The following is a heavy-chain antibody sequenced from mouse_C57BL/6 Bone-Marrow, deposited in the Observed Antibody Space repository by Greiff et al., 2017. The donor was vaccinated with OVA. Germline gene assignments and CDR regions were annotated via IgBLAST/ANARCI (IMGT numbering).Heavy chain of an antibody. D-gene: IGHD1-1*01. V-gene: IGHV1-19*01. CDR3: AYYYGSNAY. J-gene: IGHJ3*01. CDR1: GYTFTDYY. CDR2: INPYNGGT. Sequence: EVQLQQSGPVLVKPGASVKMSCKASGYTFTDYYMNWVKQSHGKSLEWIGVINPYNGGTSYNQKFKGKATLTVDKSSSTAYMELNSLTSEDSAVYYCAYYYGSNAYWGQGTLVTVSA.